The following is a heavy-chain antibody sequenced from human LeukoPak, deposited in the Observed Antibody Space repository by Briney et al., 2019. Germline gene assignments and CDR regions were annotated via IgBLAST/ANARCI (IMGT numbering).Heavy chain of an antibody. V-gene: IGHV3-23*01. CDR3: AKHGYCSGISCFFDF. CDR1: GFTFSYYA. J-gene: IGHJ4*02. CDR2: ISGSGPYT. D-gene: IGHD2-2*03. Sequence: PGGSLRLSCAASGFTFSYYAMNWVRQAPGKGLEWVSGISGSGPYTFYTDSVKGRFTISRDSSKNTLYLQMNSLRAEDTALYYCAKHGYCSGISCFFDFWGQGTLVTVSS.